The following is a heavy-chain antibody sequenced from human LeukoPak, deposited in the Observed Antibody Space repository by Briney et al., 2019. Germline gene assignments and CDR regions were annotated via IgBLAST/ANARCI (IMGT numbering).Heavy chain of an antibody. V-gene: IGHV1-69*06. CDR2: IIPIFGTT. CDR1: GGTFSSYA. J-gene: IGHJ6*03. CDR3: ARVVGLTGYSSSWYSGYYYYMDV. D-gene: IGHD6-13*01. Sequence: SVKVSCKASGGTFSSYAISWVRQAPGQGLEWMGGIIPIFGTTNYAQKFQDRVTITADKSTSTAYMELSSLRSEGTAVYYCARVVGLTGYSSSWYSGYYYYMDVRGKGTTVTVSS.